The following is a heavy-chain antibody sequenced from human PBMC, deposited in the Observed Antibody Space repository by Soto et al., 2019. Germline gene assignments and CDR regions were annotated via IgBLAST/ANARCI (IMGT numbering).Heavy chain of an antibody. CDR3: ATGAGTTVTTDYSLSYYYGMDV. V-gene: IGHV4-34*01. Sequence: PSETLSLTCAVYGGSFSGYYWSWIRQPPGKGLEWIGEINHSGSTNYNPSLKSRVTISVDTSKNQFSLKLSSVTAADTAVYYCATGAGTTVTTDYSLSYYYGMDVWGQGTTVTVSS. D-gene: IGHD4-17*01. J-gene: IGHJ6*02. CDR2: INHSGST. CDR1: GGSFSGYY.